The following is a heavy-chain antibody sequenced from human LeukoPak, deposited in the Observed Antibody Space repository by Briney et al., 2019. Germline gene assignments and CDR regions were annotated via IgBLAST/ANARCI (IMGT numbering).Heavy chain of an antibody. D-gene: IGHD4-17*01. CDR3: AKPIPSYGDYSDY. CDR1: GGSFSGYY. CDR2: VNHSGST. J-gene: IGHJ4*02. V-gene: IGHV4-34*01. Sequence: PSETLSLTCAVYGGSFSGYYWSWIRQPPGKGLEWIGEVNHSGSTNYNPSLKSRVTISVDTSTNQFSLKLSSVTAADTAVYYCAKPIPSYGDYSDYWGQGTLVTVSS.